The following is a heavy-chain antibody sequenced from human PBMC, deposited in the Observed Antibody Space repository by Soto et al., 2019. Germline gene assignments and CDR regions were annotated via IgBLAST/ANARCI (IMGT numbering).Heavy chain of an antibody. V-gene: IGHV1-69*13. Sequence: SVKVSCKASGGTFSSYAISWVRQAPGQGLEWMGGIIPIFGTANYAQKFQGRVTITADESTSTAYMELSSLRSEDTAVYYCAREEGSAYYFDYWGQGTLVTVSS. J-gene: IGHJ4*02. CDR1: GGTFSSYA. CDR2: IIPIFGTA. D-gene: IGHD1-26*01. CDR3: AREEGSAYYFDY.